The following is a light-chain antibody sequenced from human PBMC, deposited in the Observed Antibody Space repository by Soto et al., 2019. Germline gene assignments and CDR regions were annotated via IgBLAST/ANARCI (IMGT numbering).Light chain of an antibody. CDR2: WAS. V-gene: IGKV4-1*01. Sequence: DIVMTQSPDSLAVSLGERATINCKSSQSVFYSSNNKNYLAWYQQKPGQSPKLLIYWASTRESGVPDRFSGSGSGTDFILTISSLQAEDVAVYYCQQYYSSPLTFGGGTKVEIK. CDR1: QSVFYSSNNKNY. CDR3: QQYYSSPLT. J-gene: IGKJ4*01.